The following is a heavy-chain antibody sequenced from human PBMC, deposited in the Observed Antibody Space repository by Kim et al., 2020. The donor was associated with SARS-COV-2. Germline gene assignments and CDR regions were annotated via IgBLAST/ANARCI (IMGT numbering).Heavy chain of an antibody. Sequence: SETLSLTCTVSGGSIRSTSDYWGWIRQPPGKGLEWIGTIYYTGTTYYSPSLRSRVTMSVDTSRNLFSLKLTSVTASDTAVYYCAREDSSGYFFDDWGQGTRVTVSS. CDR1: GGSIRSTSDY. CDR2: IYYTGTT. V-gene: IGHV4-39*02. D-gene: IGHD6-19*01. CDR3: AREDSSGYFFDD. J-gene: IGHJ4*02.